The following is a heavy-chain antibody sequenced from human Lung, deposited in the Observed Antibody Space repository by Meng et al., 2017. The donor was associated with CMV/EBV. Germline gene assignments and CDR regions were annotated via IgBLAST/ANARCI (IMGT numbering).Heavy chain of an antibody. Sequence: GGSLRLXCAASGFTFSGYWMHWVRQAPGKGLVWVSRIHSDGSNINYADSVKGRFTISRDNVKNTLYLQMSSLRAEDTAIYYCVRSLGDQFYYYGRDVWGRGTXVTVSS. CDR2: IHSDGSNI. CDR1: GFTFSGYW. J-gene: IGHJ6*02. V-gene: IGHV3-74*01. D-gene: IGHD3-16*01. CDR3: VRSLGDQFYYYGRDV.